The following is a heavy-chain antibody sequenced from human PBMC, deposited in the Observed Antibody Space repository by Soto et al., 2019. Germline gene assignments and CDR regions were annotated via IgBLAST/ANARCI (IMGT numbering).Heavy chain of an antibody. D-gene: IGHD3-3*01. CDR3: AKSPPLISYCGGVINPYMDV. J-gene: IGHJ6*03. CDR1: GFTFSSYA. Sequence: GGSLRLSCAASGFTFSSYAMSWVRQAPGKGLEWVSAISGSGGSTYYADSVKGRFTTSRDNSKNTLYLQMNSLRAEDTAVYYCAKSPPLISYCGGVINPYMDVWGKGTTVTVSS. CDR2: ISGSGGST. V-gene: IGHV3-23*01.